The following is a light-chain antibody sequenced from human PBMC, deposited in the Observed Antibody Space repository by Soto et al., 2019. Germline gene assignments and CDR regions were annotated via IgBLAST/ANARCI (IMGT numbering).Light chain of an antibody. CDR2: EGS. CDR3: CSYAGSSTWV. Sequence: QSALTQPASVSGSPGQSITISCTGTSSDVGSNNLASWYQQHPGKAPKLMIYEGSKRPTGVSNRFSGSKSGNTAFLTISGLQAEDEADYYCCSYAGSSTWVFGGGTKLTVL. CDR1: SSDVGSNNL. V-gene: IGLV2-23*01. J-gene: IGLJ3*02.